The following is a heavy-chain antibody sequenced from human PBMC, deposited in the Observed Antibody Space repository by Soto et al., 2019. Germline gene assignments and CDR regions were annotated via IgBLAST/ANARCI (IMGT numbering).Heavy chain of an antibody. V-gene: IGHV4-59*08. CDR3: ARHGLLDFWSGYYTRAAPAYYMDV. CDR1: GGSISSYY. D-gene: IGHD3-3*01. Sequence: PSETLSLTCTVSGGSISSYYWSWIRQPPGKGLEWIGYIYYSGSTNYNPSLKSRVTISVDTSKNQFSLKLSSVTAADTAVYYCARHGLLDFWSGYYTRAAPAYYMDVWGKGTTVTVSS. J-gene: IGHJ6*03. CDR2: IYYSGST.